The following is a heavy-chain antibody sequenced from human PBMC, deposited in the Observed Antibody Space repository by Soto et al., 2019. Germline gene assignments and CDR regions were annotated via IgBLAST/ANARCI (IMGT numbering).Heavy chain of an antibody. V-gene: IGHV4-39*01. D-gene: IGHD4-17*01. J-gene: IGHJ4*02. Sequence: PSDTLTLTCTVSGGSISSSSYYWGWIRPPAGEGLEWVGSIYYGGRTYYSPSLEGRVTISVDKSRNPVYLKLSSVNAADTAVYYCASDPILSGDHGFDYWGQGTPVTVSS. CDR2: IYYGGRT. CDR3: ASDPILSGDHGFDY. CDR1: GGSISSSSYY.